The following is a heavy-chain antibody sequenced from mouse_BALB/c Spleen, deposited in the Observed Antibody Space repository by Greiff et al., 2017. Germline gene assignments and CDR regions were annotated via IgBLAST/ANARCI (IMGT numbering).Heavy chain of an antibody. Sequence: EVKLQESGAELVKPGASVKLSCTASGFNIKDTYMHWVKQRPEQGLEWIGRIDPANGNTKYDPKFQGKATITADTSSNTAYLQLSSRTSEDTAVYYCARNCGIYAMDYWGQGTSVTVSS. CDR3: ARNCGIYAMDY. CDR1: GFNIKDTY. CDR2: IDPANGNT. D-gene: IGHD4-1*01. V-gene: IGHV14-3*02. J-gene: IGHJ4*01.